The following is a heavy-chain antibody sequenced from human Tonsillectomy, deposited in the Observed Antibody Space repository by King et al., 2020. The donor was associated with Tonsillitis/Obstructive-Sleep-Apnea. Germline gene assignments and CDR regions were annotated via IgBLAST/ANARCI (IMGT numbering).Heavy chain of an antibody. J-gene: IGHJ6*03. CDR3: ASSAGTTHYYYYYMDV. CDR2: INPNSGGT. Sequence: VQLVQSGAEVKKPGASVKVSCKASGYTFSGYYMHWVRQAPGQGLEWMGRINPNSGGTNYAQKFQGRVTMTRDTSISTAYMELRLRSDDTAVYYCASSAGTTHYYYYYMDVWGKGTTVTVSS. V-gene: IGHV1-2*06. CDR1: GYTFSGYY. D-gene: IGHD1-1*01.